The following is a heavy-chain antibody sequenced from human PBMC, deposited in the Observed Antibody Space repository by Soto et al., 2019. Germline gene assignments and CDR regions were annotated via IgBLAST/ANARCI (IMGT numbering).Heavy chain of an antibody. CDR3: ARAGTQHIQVVTRSYYFDY. D-gene: IGHD2-2*01. V-gene: IGHV4-59*08. CDR2: IYYSGST. J-gene: IGHJ4*02. CDR1: GGSISSYY. Sequence: SETLSLTCTVSGGSISSYYWSWIRQPPGKGLEWIGYIYYSGSTYYNPYLKSRVTISVDTSKNQFSLKLSSVTAADTAVYYCARAGTQHIQVVTRSYYFDYWGQGTLVTVSS.